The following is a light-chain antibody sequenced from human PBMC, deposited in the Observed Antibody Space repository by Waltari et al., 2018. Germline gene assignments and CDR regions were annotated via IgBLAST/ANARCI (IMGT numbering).Light chain of an antibody. CDR2: DVA. Sequence: QSALTQPASMSGSPGQSITISCTGTSSDVGCFNFVSWYQQYPGKAPKLIIYDVANRPSGVSHRFSGSRSGNTASLTISGLQAEDEADYYCSSYTSVNTRFGGGTKLTVL. V-gene: IGLV2-14*03. CDR3: SSYTSVNTR. CDR1: SSDVGCFNF. J-gene: IGLJ2*01.